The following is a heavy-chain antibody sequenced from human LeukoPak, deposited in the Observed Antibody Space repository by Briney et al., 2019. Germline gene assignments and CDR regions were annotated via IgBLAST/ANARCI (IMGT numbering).Heavy chain of an antibody. D-gene: IGHD3-22*01. V-gene: IGHV3-23*01. CDR2: ISGSGGST. J-gene: IGHJ4*02. Sequence: TGGSLRLSCAASGFTFRSYGMHWVRQAPGKGLEWVSAISGSGGSTYYADSVKGRFTISRDNSKNTLYLQMSSLRAEDTAVYYCARDTMIVVVLTTFDYWGQGTLVTVSS. CDR3: ARDTMIVVVLTTFDY. CDR1: GFTFRSYG.